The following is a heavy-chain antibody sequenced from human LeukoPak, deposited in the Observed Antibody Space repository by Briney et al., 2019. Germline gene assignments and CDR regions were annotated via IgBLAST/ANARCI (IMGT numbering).Heavy chain of an antibody. J-gene: IGHJ4*02. CDR1: GYTFTSYY. CDR3: ARGDPTGD. Sequence: GYTFTSYYXXXXXXAXXXVLEWMGIINPSGGSTSYAQKFQGRVTVTRDTSTGTVYMELSSLRSEDTAVYYCARGDPTGDWGQGTLVTVSS. CDR2: INPSGGST. D-gene: IGHD7-27*01. V-gene: IGHV1-46*01.